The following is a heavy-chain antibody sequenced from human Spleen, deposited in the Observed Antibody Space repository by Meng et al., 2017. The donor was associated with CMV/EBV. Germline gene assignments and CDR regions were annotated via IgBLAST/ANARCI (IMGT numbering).Heavy chain of an antibody. D-gene: IGHD1-7*01. CDR2: ISYDGNNK. CDR1: GFTFSSYA. CDR3: ARGNGWNYAVEDY. V-gene: IGHV3-30*04. J-gene: IGHJ4*02. Sequence: AASGFTFSSYAVHWVRQAPGKGLEWVAVISYDGNNKYYADSVKGRFTISRDISKSTLYLQMNSLRVEDTAVYYCARGNGWNYAVEDYWGQGTLVTVSS.